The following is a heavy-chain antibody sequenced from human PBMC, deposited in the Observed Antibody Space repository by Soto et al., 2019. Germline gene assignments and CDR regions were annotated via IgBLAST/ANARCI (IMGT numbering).Heavy chain of an antibody. CDR3: RSTKLELLLSAFDI. CDR1: GCSVGSYA. V-gene: IGHV3-30-3*02. CDR2: ISYDGSNK. D-gene: IGHD1-7*01. J-gene: IGHJ3*02. Sequence: AASGCSVGSYAMSRVRQSQGKGLEWVAVISYDGSNKYYADSVKGRFTISRDNSKNTLYLQMNSLRAEDTAVYYCRSTKLELLLSAFDIWGQGTMVTVSS.